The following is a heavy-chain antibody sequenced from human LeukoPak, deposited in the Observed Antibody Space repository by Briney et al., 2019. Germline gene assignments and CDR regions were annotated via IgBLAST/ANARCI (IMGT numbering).Heavy chain of an antibody. Sequence: GGSLRLSCAVSGFTFSTYGMSWVRQAPGKGLEWVSAISGSGGSTYYADSVKGRFTISRDNSKNTLYLQMNSLRAEDTAVYYCAKDGGEYYDILTGYYPRLYYMDVWGKGTTVTISS. V-gene: IGHV3-23*01. CDR3: AKDGGEYYDILTGYYPRLYYMDV. CDR2: ISGSGGST. CDR1: GFTFSTYG. D-gene: IGHD3-9*01. J-gene: IGHJ6*03.